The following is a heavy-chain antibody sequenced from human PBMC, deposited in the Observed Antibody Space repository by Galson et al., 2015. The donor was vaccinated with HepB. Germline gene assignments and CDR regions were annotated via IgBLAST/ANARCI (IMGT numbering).Heavy chain of an antibody. J-gene: IGHJ5*02. CDR3: AREVGLYGSGSSHNWFDP. D-gene: IGHD3-10*01. CDR2: ISAYNGNT. CDR1: GYTFTSYG. Sequence: SVKVSCKASGYTFTSYGISWVRQAPGQGLEWMGWISAYNGNTNYAQKLQGRVTMTTDTSTSTAYMELRSLRSDDTAVYYCAREVGLYGSGSSHNWFDPWGQGTLVTVSS. V-gene: IGHV1-18*01.